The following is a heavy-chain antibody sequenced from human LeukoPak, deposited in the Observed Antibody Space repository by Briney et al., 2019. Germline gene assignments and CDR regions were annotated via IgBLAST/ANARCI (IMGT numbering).Heavy chain of an antibody. Sequence: SETLSLTCTGSGGSISSYYWSWIPQPAGKGLEWIGRIYASGGTNYNPSLKSRVTISVDTAKNQFSLKPSSVTAADTALYYCAGGWVESYGAEGMAVWGQGTTVTVSS. CDR3: AGGWVESYGAEGMAV. D-gene: IGHD4/OR15-4a*01. V-gene: IGHV4-4*07. CDR2: IYASGGT. J-gene: IGHJ6*02. CDR1: GGSISSYY.